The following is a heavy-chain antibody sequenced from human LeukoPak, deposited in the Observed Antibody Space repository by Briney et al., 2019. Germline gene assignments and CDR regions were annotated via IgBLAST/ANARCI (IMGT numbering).Heavy chain of an antibody. CDR3: ARTSGSYPPWGAFDI. J-gene: IGHJ3*02. CDR2: IYTSGST. D-gene: IGHD1-26*01. V-gene: IGHV4-61*02. CDR1: GGSISSGSYY. Sequence: SETLSLTCTVSGGSISSGSYYWSWIRQPAGKGLEWIGRIYTSGSTNYNPSLKSRVTISVDTSKNQFSLKLSSVTAADTAVYYCARTSGSYPPWGAFDIWGQGTMVTVSS.